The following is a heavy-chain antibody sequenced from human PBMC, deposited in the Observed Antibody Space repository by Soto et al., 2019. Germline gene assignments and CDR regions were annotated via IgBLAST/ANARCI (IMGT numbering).Heavy chain of an antibody. Sequence: SETLSRTCTVSGGSISRGDCYWSWIRQPPGKGLEWIGYIYYSGSTYYNPSLKSRVTISVDTSKNQFSLKLSSVTAADTAVYYCARSYYYDSSGLLCPWGQRTPVTVSS. D-gene: IGHD3-22*01. CDR1: GGSISRGDCY. CDR2: IYYSGST. J-gene: IGHJ5*02. CDR3: ARSYYYDSSGLLCP. V-gene: IGHV4-30-4*01.